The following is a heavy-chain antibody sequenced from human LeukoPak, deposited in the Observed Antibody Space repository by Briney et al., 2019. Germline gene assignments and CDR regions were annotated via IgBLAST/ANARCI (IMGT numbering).Heavy chain of an antibody. D-gene: IGHD3-22*01. J-gene: IGHJ4*02. Sequence: ASVKVSCKASGYTFTGYYMHWVRQAPGHGLEWMGRVILNSGGTNYAKKFKGRVTMSRDTSISTAKMELCRLRSDDTAVYYSASVYGYYDSSGYYHFFDYWGQGTLVTVSS. CDR3: ASVYGYYDSSGYYHFFDY. CDR2: VILNSGGT. CDR1: GYTFTGYY. V-gene: IGHV1-2*06.